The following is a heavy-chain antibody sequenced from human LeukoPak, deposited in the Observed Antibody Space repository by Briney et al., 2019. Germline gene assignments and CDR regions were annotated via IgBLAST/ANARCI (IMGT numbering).Heavy chain of an antibody. D-gene: IGHD3-10*01. Sequence: PGGSLRLSCAASGFTFSNAWMSWVRQAPGKGLEWVGRIKSKTDGGTTDYAAPVKGRFTISTDDSKNTLYVQMNSLKTEDTAVYYCTTGPYDYGSGTYYHWGQGTLVTVSS. CDR1: GFTFSNAW. J-gene: IGHJ4*02. CDR3: TTGPYDYGSGTYYH. V-gene: IGHV3-15*01. CDR2: IKSKTDGGTT.